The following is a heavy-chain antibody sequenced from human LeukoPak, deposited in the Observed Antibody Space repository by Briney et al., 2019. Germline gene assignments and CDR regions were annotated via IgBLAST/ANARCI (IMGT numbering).Heavy chain of an antibody. CDR1: GFTFSSYS. J-gene: IGHJ6*03. Sequence: GGSLRLSCAASGFTFSSYSMNWVRQAPGKGLEWVSAISGSGGSTYYADSVKGRFTVSRDNAKNSLYLQMNSLRAEDTAVYYCAREGLGSSSWEDYYYMDVWGKGTTVTVSS. CDR3: AREGLGSSSWEDYYYMDV. CDR2: ISGSGGST. D-gene: IGHD6-13*01. V-gene: IGHV3-21*01.